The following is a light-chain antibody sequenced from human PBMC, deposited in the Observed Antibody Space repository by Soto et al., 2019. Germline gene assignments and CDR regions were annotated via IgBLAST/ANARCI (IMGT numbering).Light chain of an antibody. CDR2: EVS. CDR1: SSDIGGYNY. CDR3: SSYRSTTTFGV. Sequence: QSVLTQPASVSGSPGQSITISCTGTSSDIGGYNYVSWYQQHPGKAPKVVIYEVSNRPLGVSNRFSASKSGNTASLIISGIQAEEEADYFCSSYRSTTTFGVFGTGTKVTV. V-gene: IGLV2-14*01. J-gene: IGLJ1*01.